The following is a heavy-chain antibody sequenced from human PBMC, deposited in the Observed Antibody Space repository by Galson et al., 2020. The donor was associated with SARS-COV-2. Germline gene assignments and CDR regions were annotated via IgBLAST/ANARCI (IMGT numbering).Heavy chain of an antibody. CDR3: ARGHRGVVPSPVLGLGPYYSYYYMDV. CDR1: GGSFSGYS. J-gene: IGHJ6*03. CDR2: FNIGGNT. D-gene: IGHD3-10*01. Sequence: SETLSLTCAVYGGSFSGYSWTWIRQPPGKGLEWIGEFNIGGNTNYSPSLRSRVTVSVDTSKNQFSLNLRSVTAADTALYYCARGHRGVVPSPVLGLGPYYSYYYMDVWDKGTTVTVSS. V-gene: IGHV4-34*01.